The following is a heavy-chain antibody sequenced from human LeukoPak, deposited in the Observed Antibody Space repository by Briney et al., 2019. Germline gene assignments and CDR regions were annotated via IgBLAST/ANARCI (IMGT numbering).Heavy chain of an antibody. CDR1: GFTFSGYW. V-gene: IGHV3-74*03. CDR3: ARDTIPIQSIGFGTRGAFDL. J-gene: IGHJ3*01. D-gene: IGHD3-10*01. CDR2: INGDGSSI. Sequence: GGSLRLSCAASGFTFSGYWMNWVRQAPGKGLVWVSRINGDGSSITYADSVKGRFTISRDNSKNTLYLQMNSLRADDTAVYYCARDTIPIQSIGFGTRGAFDLWGQGTMVTVSS.